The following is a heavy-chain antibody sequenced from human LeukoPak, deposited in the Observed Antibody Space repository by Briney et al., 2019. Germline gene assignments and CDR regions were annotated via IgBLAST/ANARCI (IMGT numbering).Heavy chain of an antibody. CDR3: AKALPIVGATGYYFDY. Sequence: PGGSLRLSCAASGFTFSSYGMHWVRQAPGKGLEWVAVISYDGSNKYYVDSVKGRFTISRDNSKNTLYLQMNSLRAEDTAVYYCAKALPIVGATGYYFDYWGQGTPVTVSS. J-gene: IGHJ4*02. D-gene: IGHD1-26*01. CDR1: GFTFSSYG. CDR2: ISYDGSNK. V-gene: IGHV3-30*18.